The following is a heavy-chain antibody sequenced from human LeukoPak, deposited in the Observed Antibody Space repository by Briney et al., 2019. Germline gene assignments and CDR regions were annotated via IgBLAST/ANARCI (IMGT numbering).Heavy chain of an antibody. CDR2: IYYSGTT. Sequence: SETLSLTCTVSGGSISSYSWSWIRQPPGKGLEWIGYIYYSGTTYYNSSLKSRGTISVDTSKNQFSLKLSSVTAADTAVYYCARRNDILTGDPFDYWGQGTLVTVSS. D-gene: IGHD3-9*01. J-gene: IGHJ4*02. CDR1: GGSISSYS. CDR3: ARRNDILTGDPFDY. V-gene: IGHV4-59*08.